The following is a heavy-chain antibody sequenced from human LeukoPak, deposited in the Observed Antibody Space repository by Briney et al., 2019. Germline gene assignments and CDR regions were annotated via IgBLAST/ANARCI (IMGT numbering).Heavy chain of an antibody. CDR1: GFTFTAYL. D-gene: IGHD3-22*01. CDR2: MSSDGNAM. Sequence: GGSLRLSCAASGFTFTAYLIHWVRQAPGKGLEWVAVMSSDGNAMFYADSVKGRFTISRDNSKNTLYLQMISLRAEDTAVYYCVRESEYYFDHSASFDYWGQGTLVTVSS. J-gene: IGHJ4*02. CDR3: VRESEYYFDHSASFDY. V-gene: IGHV3-30-3*01.